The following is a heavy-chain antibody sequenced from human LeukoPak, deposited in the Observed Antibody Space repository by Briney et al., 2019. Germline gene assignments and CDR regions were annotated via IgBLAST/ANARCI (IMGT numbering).Heavy chain of an antibody. V-gene: IGHV3-30*03. CDR1: GFTFSSYG. CDR3: ATDCSSTSCYT. Sequence: PGGSLRLSCAASGFTFSSYGMHWVRQAPGKGLEWVAVISYDGSNKYYADSVKGRFTISRDNSKNTLYLQMNSLRAEDTAVYYCATDCSSTSCYTWGQGTLVTVSS. CDR2: ISYDGSNK. D-gene: IGHD2-2*02. J-gene: IGHJ4*02.